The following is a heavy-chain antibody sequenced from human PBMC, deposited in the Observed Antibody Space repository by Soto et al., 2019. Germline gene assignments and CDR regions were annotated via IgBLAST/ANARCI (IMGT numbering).Heavy chain of an antibody. CDR3: AGPGYSSQDY. Sequence: GGSLRLSCAASGFTFSSFALSWVRQAPGKGLEWVSAISGSGDGTDYADSVKGRFTISRDNSKNTLYLQMNSLRAEDTAVYYCAGPGYSSQDYWGQGAMVTVSS. D-gene: IGHD5-18*01. V-gene: IGHV3-23*01. J-gene: IGHJ4*02. CDR2: ISGSGDGT. CDR1: GFTFSSFA.